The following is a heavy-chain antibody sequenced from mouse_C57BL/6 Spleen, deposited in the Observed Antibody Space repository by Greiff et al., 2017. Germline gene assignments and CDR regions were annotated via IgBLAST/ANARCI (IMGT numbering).Heavy chain of an antibody. CDR1: GFTFSSYG. V-gene: IGHV5-6*01. D-gene: IGHD1-1*02. CDR2: ISSGGSYT. CDR3: VRSYGNYYYAMDY. Sequence: EVKLMESGGDLVKPGGSLKLSCAASGFTFSSYGMSWVRQTPDKRLEWVAIISSGGSYTYYPDSVKGRFTISRDNAKNTLYLQMSSLKAEDTAMYYCVRSYGNYYYAMDYWGQGTSVTVSS. J-gene: IGHJ4*01.